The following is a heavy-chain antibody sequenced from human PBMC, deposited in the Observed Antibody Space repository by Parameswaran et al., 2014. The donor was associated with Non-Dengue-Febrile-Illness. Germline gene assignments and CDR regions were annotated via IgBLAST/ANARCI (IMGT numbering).Heavy chain of an antibody. V-gene: IGHV3-7*05. Sequence: RWIRQPQEGLEWVANIKQDGSEKYYVDSVKGRFTISRDNAKNSLYLQMNSLRAEDTAVYYCARSFGDSSSSPNWFDPWGQGTLVTVSS. CDR3: ARSFGDSSSSPNWFDP. CDR2: IKQDGSEK. J-gene: IGHJ5*02. D-gene: IGHD6-13*01.